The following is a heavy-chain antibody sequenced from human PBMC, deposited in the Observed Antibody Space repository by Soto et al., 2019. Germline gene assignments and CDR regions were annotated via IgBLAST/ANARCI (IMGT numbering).Heavy chain of an antibody. J-gene: IGHJ4*02. D-gene: IGHD2-2*01. CDR1: ACTFTRYA. V-gene: IGHV3-23*01. Sequence: RESXRLSCSASACTFTRYAITWFRHAPGKGLELVSAISGGCGSTYYADSVKGRFIISRDNSKNTLYLQLNSLRAEDTAVYYCAKNSHSKARQEHRAIGMADYWGQGTLVTVSS. CDR3: AKNSHSKARQEHRAIGMADY. CDR2: ISGGCGST.